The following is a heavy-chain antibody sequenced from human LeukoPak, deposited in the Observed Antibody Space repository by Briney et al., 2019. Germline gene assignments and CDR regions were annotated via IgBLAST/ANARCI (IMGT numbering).Heavy chain of an antibody. V-gene: IGHV3-23*01. J-gene: IGHJ5*02. CDR2: ICGSGGST. Sequence: GGSLRLSCAASGFTFSSYAMSWVRQAPGKRLEWVSAICGSGGSTYYADSVKGRFTISRDNSKNTLYLQMNSLRAEDTAVYYCAKAWITMVRGVSEGFDPWGQGTLVTVSS. CDR1: GFTFSSYA. D-gene: IGHD3-10*01. CDR3: AKAWITMVRGVSEGFDP.